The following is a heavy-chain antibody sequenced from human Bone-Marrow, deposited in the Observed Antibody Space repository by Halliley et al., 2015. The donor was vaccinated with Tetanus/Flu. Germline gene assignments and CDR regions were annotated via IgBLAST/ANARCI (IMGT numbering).Heavy chain of an antibody. CDR2: IYFSGST. CDR3: ANRGERWGLRLFDS. D-gene: IGHD2-21*02. V-gene: IGHV4-39*01. Sequence: TLSLTCSVSGDSISGSNYYGALIRQSPGKGLEWIGSIYFSGSTSYNPSLKSRVTMSVDASKNQFSLRLNSVTAADTAVYYCANRGERWGLRLFDSWGQGTLVTVSS. CDR1: GDSISGSNYY. J-gene: IGHJ4*02.